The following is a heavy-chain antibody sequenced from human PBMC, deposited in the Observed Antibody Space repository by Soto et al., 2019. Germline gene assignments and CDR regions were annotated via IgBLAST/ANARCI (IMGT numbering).Heavy chain of an antibody. V-gene: IGHV1-69*12. Sequence: QVRLEQSEAEVKKPGSSVKVSCKASGGTFSNYAISWVRQAPGQGLEWMGVIILPFGTPNYAQTFQGRVTITADESMTPAYMELSGLRSEDTAVYYCARGPDYEGYFDYWGRGTLVTVSS. CDR2: IILPFGTP. D-gene: IGHD4-17*01. J-gene: IGHJ4*02. CDR3: ARGPDYEGYFDY. CDR1: GGTFSNYA.